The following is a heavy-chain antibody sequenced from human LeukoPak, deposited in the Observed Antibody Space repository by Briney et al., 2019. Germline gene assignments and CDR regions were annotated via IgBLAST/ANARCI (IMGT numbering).Heavy chain of an antibody. V-gene: IGHV1-69*04. CDR2: IIPILGIA. CDR1: GGTFSSYA. Sequence: SVKVSCKASGGTFSSYAISWVRQAPGQGLERMGRIIPILGIANYAQKFQGRVTITADKSTSTAYMELSSLRSEDTAVYYCARDRLIAVAGTFTAVEYGMDVWGQGTTVTVSS. J-gene: IGHJ6*02. D-gene: IGHD6-19*01. CDR3: ARDRLIAVAGTFTAVEYGMDV.